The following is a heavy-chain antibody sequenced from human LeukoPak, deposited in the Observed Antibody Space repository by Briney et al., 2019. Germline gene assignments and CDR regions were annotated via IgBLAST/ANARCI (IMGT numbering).Heavy chain of an antibody. D-gene: IGHD4-11*01. CDR2: INHSGST. CDR1: GGSFSGYY. V-gene: IGHV4-34*01. Sequence: SETLSLTCAVYGGSFSGYYWSWIRQPPGKGLEWIGEINHSGSTNYNPSLKSRVTISVDTSKNQFSLKLSSVTAADTAVYYRARQGKTTGWFDPWGQGTLVTVSS. CDR3: ARQGKTTGWFDP. J-gene: IGHJ5*02.